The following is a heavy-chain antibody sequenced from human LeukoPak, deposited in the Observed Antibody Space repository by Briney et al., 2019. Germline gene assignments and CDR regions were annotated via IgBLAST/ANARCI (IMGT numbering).Heavy chain of an antibody. CDR2: IHFSGDT. CDR3: VRHPSYCGDYSFDY. CDR1: ADSISSSNYY. J-gene: IGHJ4*02. V-gene: IGHV4-39*01. Sequence: SETLSLTCTVSADSISSSNYYWGWIRQPPGKRLEWIGTIHFSGDTYYNPSLKSRVTISVDTSKDQFSLNLSSVTAADTALYYCVRHPSYCGDYSFDYWGQGTLVIVSS. D-gene: IGHD4-17*01.